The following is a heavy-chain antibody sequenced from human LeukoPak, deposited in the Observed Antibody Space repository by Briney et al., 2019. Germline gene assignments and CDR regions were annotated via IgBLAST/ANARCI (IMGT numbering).Heavy chain of an antibody. D-gene: IGHD6-13*01. Sequence: HPGGSLRLSCAASGFTFSSNAMSWVRQAPGKGLEWVSAISGSGGSTYYADSVKGRFSISRDNSKNTLYLQMKSLRAEDTAVYYCAREGFQYSSSGFDPWGQGTLVTVSS. CDR2: ISGSGGST. V-gene: IGHV3-23*01. CDR3: AREGFQYSSSGFDP. J-gene: IGHJ5*02. CDR1: GFTFSSNA.